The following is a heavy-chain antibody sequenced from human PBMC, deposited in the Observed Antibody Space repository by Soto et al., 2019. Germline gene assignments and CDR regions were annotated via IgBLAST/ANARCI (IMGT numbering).Heavy chain of an antibody. V-gene: IGHV3-33*01. CDR3: ARDTYGGNTNFGVFDI. J-gene: IGHJ3*02. CDR1: GFTFSSYG. Sequence: QVQLVESGGGVVQPGRSLRLSCAASGFTFSSYGMHWVRQAPGKGLEWVVVIWYDGSNKYYADSVKGRFTISRDNYKNTLYLQMNSLRAEDTAVYYCARDTYGGNTNFGVFDIWGQGTMVTVSS. D-gene: IGHD2-15*01. CDR2: IWYDGSNK.